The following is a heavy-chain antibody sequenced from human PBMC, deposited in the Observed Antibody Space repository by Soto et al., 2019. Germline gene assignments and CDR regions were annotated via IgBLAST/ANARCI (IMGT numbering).Heavy chain of an antibody. Sequence: GGSLRLSCAASGFTFSNYVMTXXRQAPGKGXXWVSSVSGSGDHTYDAXSVRGRFIISRDNSKNTLYLQMNGLRAEDTAVYYCASEYYYDSSTWG. CDR1: GFTFSNYV. CDR3: ASEYYYDSST. J-gene: IGHJ5*01. CDR2: VSGSGDHT. D-gene: IGHD3-22*01. V-gene: IGHV3-23*01.